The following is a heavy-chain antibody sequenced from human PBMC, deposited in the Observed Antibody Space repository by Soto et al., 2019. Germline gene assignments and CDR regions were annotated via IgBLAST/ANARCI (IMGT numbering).Heavy chain of an antibody. V-gene: IGHV4-39*01. D-gene: IGHD2-15*01. CDR3: GKILVGATGHTDADS. CDR1: GGSVYSNGHY. Sequence: QSLTCIVSGGSVYSNGHYWGWIRQPPGKGLEWIGSIDNNGVTNYNSSLKSRVTISRDTSKNQFSLRLTSVTAADTAVYYCGKILVGATGHTDADSWGPGTLVTVSS. CDR2: IDNNGVT. J-gene: IGHJ4*02.